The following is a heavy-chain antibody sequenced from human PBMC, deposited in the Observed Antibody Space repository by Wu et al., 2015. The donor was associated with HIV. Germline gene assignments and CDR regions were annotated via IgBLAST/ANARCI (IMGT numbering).Heavy chain of an antibody. CDR3: AMMFSGNYWPYYFDN. Sequence: QVHLVQSGAEVKKPGSSVKISCKASGGTFRTYAISWVRQAPGHGLEWMGGIIRIFDTADYAQKFQGRVTITADESTDTAYLELSSLRADDTAVYYCAMMFSGNYWPYYFDNWGQGTLVTVSS. J-gene: IGHJ4*02. V-gene: IGHV1-69*12. CDR2: IIRIFDTA. CDR1: GGTFRTYA. D-gene: IGHD3-10*01.